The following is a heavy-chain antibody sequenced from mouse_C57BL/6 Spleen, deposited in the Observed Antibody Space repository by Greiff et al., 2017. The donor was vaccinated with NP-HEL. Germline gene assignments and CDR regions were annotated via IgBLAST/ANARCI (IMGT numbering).Heavy chain of an antibody. D-gene: IGHD1-1*01. CDR3: ARGSRGDY. CDR2: IYPSDSET. CDR1: GYTFTSYW. J-gene: IGHJ2*01. V-gene: IGHV1-61*01. Sequence: VQLQQPGAELVRPGSSVKLSCKASGYTFTSYWMDWVKQRPGQGLEWIGNIYPSDSETHYNQKFKDKATLTVDKSSSTAYMQLSSLTSEDSAVYYCARGSRGDYWGQGTTLTVSS.